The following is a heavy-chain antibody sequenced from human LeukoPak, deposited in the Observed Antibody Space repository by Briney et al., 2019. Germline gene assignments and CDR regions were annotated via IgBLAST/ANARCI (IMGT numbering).Heavy chain of an antibody. CDR3: AKNSGSTAL. D-gene: IGHD1-26*01. Sequence: PGGSLRLSCAASGFTFSNYGMHWVRQAPGKGLEWVSVISYDGSNKYYADSAKGRFTISRDNSKNTLYLQMNSLRAEDTAMYYCAKNSGSTALWGQGTLVTVSS. CDR1: GFTFSNYG. CDR2: ISYDGSNK. V-gene: IGHV3-30*18. J-gene: IGHJ4*02.